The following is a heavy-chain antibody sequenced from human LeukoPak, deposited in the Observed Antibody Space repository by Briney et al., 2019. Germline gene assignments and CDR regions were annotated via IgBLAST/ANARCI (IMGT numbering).Heavy chain of an antibody. CDR2: IDWNGGST. CDR3: ATDLYPGTVNWFDP. D-gene: IGHD3-16*01. V-gene: IGHV3-20*04. J-gene: IGHJ5*02. CDR1: GFTFDDYG. Sequence: PGGSLRLTCAASGFTFDDYGMTWVRQAPGRGLEWVSRIDWNGGSTTYADSVKGRFTILRDNAKNSLYLQMNSLRAEDTALYYCATDLYPGTVNWFDPRGQGTLVTVSS.